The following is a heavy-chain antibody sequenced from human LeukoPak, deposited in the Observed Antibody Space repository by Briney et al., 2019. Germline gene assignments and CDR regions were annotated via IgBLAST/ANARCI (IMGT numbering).Heavy chain of an antibody. CDR1: GFTFNRYY. V-gene: IGHV3-74*01. CDR3: ARGGDDIGDY. J-gene: IGHJ4*02. Sequence: GGSLTLSCVASGFTFNRYYMHWVRQAPGKGLVWVSRVNPDGSTTNYADSVEGRFTISRDNAKNTLDLQMNSLRVEDTAVYYCARGGDDIGDYWGQGTLVTVSS. D-gene: IGHD5-12*01. CDR2: VNPDGSTT.